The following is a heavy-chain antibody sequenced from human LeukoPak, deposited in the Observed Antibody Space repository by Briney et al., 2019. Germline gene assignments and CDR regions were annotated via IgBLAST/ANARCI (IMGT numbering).Heavy chain of an antibody. Sequence: PGGSLRLSCAASGFTFSSYWMHWVRQAPGKGLVWVSRINSDGSSTSYADSVKGRFTISRDDAKNSLYLQMNSLSAEDTAVYFCTNWGDTWGLDFWGQGILVSVSS. CDR1: GFTFSSYW. V-gene: IGHV3-74*01. CDR3: TNWGDTWGLDF. CDR2: INSDGSST. D-gene: IGHD7-27*01. J-gene: IGHJ4*02.